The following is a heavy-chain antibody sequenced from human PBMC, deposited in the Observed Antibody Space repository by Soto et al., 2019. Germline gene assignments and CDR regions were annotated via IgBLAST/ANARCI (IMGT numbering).Heavy chain of an antibody. Sequence: SATLSLTCAVYGGSFSGYYWSWIRQPPGKGLEWIGEINHSGSTNYNPSLKSRVTISVDTSKNQFSLKLSSVTAADTAVYYCARAVYSSWSDYWGQGTLVTVSS. CDR1: GGSFSGYY. CDR3: ARAVYSSWSDY. CDR2: INHSGST. J-gene: IGHJ4*02. D-gene: IGHD6-13*01. V-gene: IGHV4-34*01.